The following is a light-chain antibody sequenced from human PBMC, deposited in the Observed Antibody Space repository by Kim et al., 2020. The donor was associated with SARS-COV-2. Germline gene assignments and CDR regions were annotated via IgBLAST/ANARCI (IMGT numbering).Light chain of an antibody. CDR3: QVWDSSSDHVV. J-gene: IGLJ2*01. CDR1: NIGSKS. Sequence: APGKTARITWGGNNIGSKSVHWYQQKPGRAPVLVVYDDSDRPSGIPERFSGSNSGNTATLTISRVEAGDEADYYCQVWDSSSDHVVFGGGTQLTVL. CDR2: DDS. V-gene: IGLV3-21*03.